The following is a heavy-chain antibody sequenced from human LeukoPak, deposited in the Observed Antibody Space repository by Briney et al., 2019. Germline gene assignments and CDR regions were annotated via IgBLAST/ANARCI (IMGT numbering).Heavy chain of an antibody. V-gene: IGHV4-34*01. Sequence: SETLSLTCAVYGGSFSAYYWSWIRQSPGKGLEWTAEINHRGDTNYNPSVKSRVSISVDTSKNQFSLKVTSLTAADTAVYYCARGSTISETGYFDYWGQGTLVTVSS. CDR1: GGSFSAYY. J-gene: IGHJ4*03. CDR2: INHRGDT. D-gene: IGHD1-1*01. CDR3: ARGSTISETGYFDY.